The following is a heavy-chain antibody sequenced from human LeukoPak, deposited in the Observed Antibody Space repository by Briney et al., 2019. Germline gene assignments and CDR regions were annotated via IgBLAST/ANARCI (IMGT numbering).Heavy chain of an antibody. Sequence: GASVTVSCKASGYTFTSYDINWVRQATGQGLEWMGWMNPNSGNTGYAQKFQGRVTITRNTSISTAYMELSSLRSEDTAVYYCARIRYSSSWSTSGGHFDPWGQGTLVTVSS. V-gene: IGHV1-8*03. J-gene: IGHJ5*02. CDR3: ARIRYSSSWSTSGGHFDP. CDR1: GYTFTSYD. CDR2: MNPNSGNT. D-gene: IGHD6-13*01.